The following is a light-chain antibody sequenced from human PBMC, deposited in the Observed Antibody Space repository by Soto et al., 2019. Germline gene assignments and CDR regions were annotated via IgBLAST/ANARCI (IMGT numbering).Light chain of an antibody. CDR1: SSNIGGNT. CDR2: SNN. CDR3: AAWDDSLNAVV. J-gene: IGLJ2*01. V-gene: IGLV1-44*01. Sequence: QSVLTQSPSASGTPGQRVTISCSGSSSNIGGNTVNWYQQLPGTAPRVLIYSNNQRPSGVPDRFSGSKSGTSASLAISGLQSEDEADYYCAAWDDSLNAVVFGGGTQLTVL.